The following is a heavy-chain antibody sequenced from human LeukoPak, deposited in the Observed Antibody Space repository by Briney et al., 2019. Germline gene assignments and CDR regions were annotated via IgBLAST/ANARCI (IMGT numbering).Heavy chain of an antibody. CDR2: IYPGDSDT. CDR1: GYSFTSYW. D-gene: IGHD5-18*01. J-gene: IGHJ4*02. V-gene: IGHV5-51*01. Sequence: GESLKISCQGSGYSFTSYWIGWVRQMPGKGLEWMGIIYPGDSDTRYSPSFRGQVTISADKSISTAYLQWSSLKASDTAIYYCARLVDTATLEYWGQGTLVTVSS. CDR3: ARLVDTATLEY.